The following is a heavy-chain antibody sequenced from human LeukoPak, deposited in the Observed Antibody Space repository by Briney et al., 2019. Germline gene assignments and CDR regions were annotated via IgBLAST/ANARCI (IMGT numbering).Heavy chain of an antibody. CDR2: IKVDGSEK. J-gene: IGHJ5*02. V-gene: IGHV3-7*01. Sequence: PGGSLRLSCAASGFTSSDYWMMWVRQAPGKGLEWVAQIKVDGSEKYYVDSVRGRFTISRDNAKNSLELQMNTLRVEDTAVYYCVRDATRGGDLDHWGQGTLVTVSS. CDR3: VRDATRGGDLDH. CDR1: GFTSSDYW. D-gene: IGHD2-21*01.